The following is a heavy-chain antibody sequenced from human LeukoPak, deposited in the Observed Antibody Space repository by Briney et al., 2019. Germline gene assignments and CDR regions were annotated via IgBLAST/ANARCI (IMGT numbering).Heavy chain of an antibody. CDR1: GGSFSGYY. CDR2: INHSGST. D-gene: IGHD2-15*01. J-gene: IGHJ5*02. Sequence: SETLSLTCAVYGGSFSGYYWSWIRQPPGKGLEWIGEINHSGSTNYNPSLKSRVTISVDTSKNQFSLKLSSVTAADTAVYYCARVVLGYCSGGSCYGVDPWGQGTLVTVSS. CDR3: ARVVLGYCSGGSCYGVDP. V-gene: IGHV4-34*01.